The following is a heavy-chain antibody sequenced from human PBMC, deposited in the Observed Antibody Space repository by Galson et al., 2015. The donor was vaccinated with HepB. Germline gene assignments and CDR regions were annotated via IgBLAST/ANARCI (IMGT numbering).Heavy chain of an antibody. Sequence: SVKVSCKASGYTFTSYGISWVRQAPGQGLEWMGWISAYNGNTNYAQKLQGRVTMTTDTSTSTAYMELRSLRSDDAAVYYCARDYGSGSYYYIDYWGQGTLDTVSS. D-gene: IGHD3-10*01. V-gene: IGHV1-18*01. CDR2: ISAYNGNT. CDR1: GYTFTSYG. J-gene: IGHJ4*02. CDR3: ARDYGSGSYYYIDY.